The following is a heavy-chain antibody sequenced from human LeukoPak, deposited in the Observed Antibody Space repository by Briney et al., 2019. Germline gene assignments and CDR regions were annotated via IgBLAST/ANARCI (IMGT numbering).Heavy chain of an antibody. CDR1: GYTFTSYY. CDR2: INPNDGST. Sequence: GASVKVSCKASGYTFTSYYMHWVRQAPGQGLEWMGIINPNDGSTSYAQKFQGRVTMTRDTSTSTVYMELSSLRSEDTAVYYCVVGFGELLPYFDYWGQGTLVTVSS. D-gene: IGHD3-10*01. CDR3: VVGFGELLPYFDY. J-gene: IGHJ4*02. V-gene: IGHV1-46*01.